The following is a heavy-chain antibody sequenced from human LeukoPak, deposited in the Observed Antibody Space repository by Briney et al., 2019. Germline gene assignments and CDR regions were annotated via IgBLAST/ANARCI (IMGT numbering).Heavy chain of an antibody. D-gene: IGHD4-17*01. CDR3: ARALRPVTTLDY. CDR2: ISYYGSNN. V-gene: IGHV3-30-3*01. Sequence: GWALRLSCAASGFTFSSYAMHWVRQAPAKGLEWVAVISYYGSNNYYAASVKGRITVSRDNAKNTLYLQMNSLRDEDTAVYYCARALRPVTTLDYWGQGTLVTVSS. CDR1: GFTFSSYA. J-gene: IGHJ4*02.